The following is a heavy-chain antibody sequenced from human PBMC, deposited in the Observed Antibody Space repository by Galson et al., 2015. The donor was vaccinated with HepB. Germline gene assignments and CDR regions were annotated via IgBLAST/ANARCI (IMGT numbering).Heavy chain of an antibody. CDR1: GYTFTSYY. D-gene: IGHD6-13*01. V-gene: IGHV1-46*01. J-gene: IGHJ5*02. CDR2: INPSGGST. CDR3: ARLGGGIAAAGTGGAFDP. Sequence: SVKVSCKASGYTFTSYYMHWVRQAPGQGLEWMGIINPSGGSTSYAQKFQGRVTMTRDKSISTAYLQWSSLKASDTAMYYCARLGGGIAAAGTGGAFDPWGQGTLVTVSS.